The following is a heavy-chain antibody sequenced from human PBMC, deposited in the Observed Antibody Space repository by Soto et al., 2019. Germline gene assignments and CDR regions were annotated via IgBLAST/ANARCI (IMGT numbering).Heavy chain of an antibody. D-gene: IGHD2-21*01. CDR1: GASISSGGYY. Sequence: QVQLQESGPGLVKPSQTLSLTCSVSGASISSGGYYWNWIRQHPGKGLEWIGYIYYSGTTYYNPHIKSRVTISVDTSKNQFSLKLSSVTAADTAVYYCAASCVGCGGFNYYGMDVWGQGTTVTVSS. J-gene: IGHJ6*02. CDR3: AASCVGCGGFNYYGMDV. V-gene: IGHV4-31*03. CDR2: IYYSGTT.